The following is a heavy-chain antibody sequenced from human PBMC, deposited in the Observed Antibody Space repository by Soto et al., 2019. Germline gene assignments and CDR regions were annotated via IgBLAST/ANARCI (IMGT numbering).Heavy chain of an antibody. CDR2: ISYDGSNK. D-gene: IGHD3-16*02. V-gene: IGHV3-30*18. Sequence: QVQLVESGGGVVQPGRSLRLSCAASGFTFSSYGMHWVRQAPGKGLEWVAVISYDGSNKYYADSVKGRFTISKDNSKNTLYLQMNSLRAEDTAVYYCEKEMLGGSYRRFFDYWGQGTLVTVSA. J-gene: IGHJ4*02. CDR1: GFTFSSYG. CDR3: EKEMLGGSYRRFFDY.